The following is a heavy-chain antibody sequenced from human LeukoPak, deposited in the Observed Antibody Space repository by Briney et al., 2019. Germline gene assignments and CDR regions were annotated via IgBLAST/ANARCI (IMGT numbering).Heavy chain of an antibody. J-gene: IGHJ4*02. V-gene: IGHV1-8*01. CDR3: TRGRGGTIDRGYMDY. D-gene: IGHD1-1*01. CDR1: GYTFINYD. Sequence: GASVKVSCKVSGYTFINYDIMWVRQATGQGLEWMGWMNSNTGNTGYAQRFQGRVTMTRDTSSGTAYMELSSLGSEDTAVYYCTRGRGGTIDRGYMDYWGQGSLVTVSS. CDR2: MNSNTGNT.